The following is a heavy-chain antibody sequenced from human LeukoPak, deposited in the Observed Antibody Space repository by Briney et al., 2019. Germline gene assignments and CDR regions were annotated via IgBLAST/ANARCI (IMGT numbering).Heavy chain of an antibody. CDR2: ISYDGSNK. Sequence: GGSLRLSCAASGFTFSSYAMHWVRQAPGKGLEWVAVISYDGSNKYYADSVKGRFTISRDNSKNTLYLQMNSLRAEDTAVYCCAGYSSGWYDPHYYFDYWGQGTLVTVSS. CDR1: GFTFSSYA. CDR3: AGYSSGWYDPHYYFDY. V-gene: IGHV3-30-3*01. J-gene: IGHJ4*02. D-gene: IGHD6-19*01.